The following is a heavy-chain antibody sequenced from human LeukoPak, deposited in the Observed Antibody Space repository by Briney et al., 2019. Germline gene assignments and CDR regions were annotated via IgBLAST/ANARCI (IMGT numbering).Heavy chain of an antibody. CDR1: GYTFTGYY. Sequence: ASVKVSCKASGYTFTGYYMHWVRQAPGQGLEWMGWINPNSGGTNYAQKFQGRVTMTRDTSISTAYMELSSLRSEDTAVYYCARDYRTNVNYYYYYMDVWGKGTTVTVSS. CDR3: ARDYRTNVNYYYYYMDV. CDR2: INPNSGGT. J-gene: IGHJ6*03. D-gene: IGHD1-14*01. V-gene: IGHV1-2*02.